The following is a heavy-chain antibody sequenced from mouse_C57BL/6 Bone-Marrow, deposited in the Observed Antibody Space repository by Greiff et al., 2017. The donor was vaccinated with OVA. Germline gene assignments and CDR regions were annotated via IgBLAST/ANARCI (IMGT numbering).Heavy chain of an antibody. CDR1: GYTFTSYW. CDR2: IDPSDSYT. D-gene: IGHD3-3*01. V-gene: IGHV1-69*01. J-gene: IGHJ3*01. CDR3: ARGGTPFAY. Sequence: QVQLQQPGAELVMPGASVKLSCKASGYTFTSYWMHWVKQRPGQGLEWIGEIDPSDSYTNYNQKFKGKSTLTVDKSSSTAYMQLSSLTSEYSAVSYCARGGTPFAYWGQGNLVTVSA.